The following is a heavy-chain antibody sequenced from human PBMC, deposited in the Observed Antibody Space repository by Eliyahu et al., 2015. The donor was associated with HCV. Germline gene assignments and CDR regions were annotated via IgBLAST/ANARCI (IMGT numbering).Heavy chain of an antibody. CDR3: ARIIVGATGIDY. V-gene: IGHV3-74*01. J-gene: IGHJ4*02. Sequence: EVQLVESGGGLVQPGGSLRLSCAASXFSFSNYWMHWVRQAPGKGLVWVSRISSDGSNTNYADSVKGRFTISRDNAKNTLYLQMNSLRVEDTAVYYCARIIVGATGIDYWGQGTLVTVSS. CDR1: XFSFSNYW. CDR2: ISSDGSNT. D-gene: IGHD1-26*01.